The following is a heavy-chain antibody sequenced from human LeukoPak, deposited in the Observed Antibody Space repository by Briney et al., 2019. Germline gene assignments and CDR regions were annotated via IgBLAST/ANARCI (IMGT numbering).Heavy chain of an antibody. D-gene: IGHD6-13*01. CDR2: IRGNGITT. CDR3: ARGSGSSWYFYFDY. CDR1: GFTFSTHG. J-gene: IGHJ4*02. Sequence: GGSLRLSCSASGFTFSTHGMNWVRQAPGRGLEWVSGIRGNGITTYYADSVKGRFTISRDNSKNTLYLQMNSLRAEDTAVYYCARGSGSSWYFYFDYWGQGTLVTVSS. V-gene: IGHV3-23*01.